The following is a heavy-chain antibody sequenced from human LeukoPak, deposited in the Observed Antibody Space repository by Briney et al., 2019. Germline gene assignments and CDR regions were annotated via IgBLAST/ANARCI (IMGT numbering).Heavy chain of an antibody. V-gene: IGHV4-34*01. Sequence: SETLSLTCAVYGGSFSGYYWSWIRQPPGKGLEWIGEINHSGSTNYNPSLKGRVTISVDTSKNQFSLKLSSVTAADTAVYYCARGLPSYDFWSGYSYYFDYWGQGTLVTVSS. CDR1: GGSFSGYY. D-gene: IGHD3-3*01. J-gene: IGHJ4*02. CDR2: INHSGST. CDR3: ARGLPSYDFWSGYSYYFDY.